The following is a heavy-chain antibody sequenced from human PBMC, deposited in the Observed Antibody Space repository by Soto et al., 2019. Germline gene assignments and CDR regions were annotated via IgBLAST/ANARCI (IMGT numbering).Heavy chain of an antibody. V-gene: IGHV1-2*02. CDR2: INPNSGGT. CDR1: GYTFTGYY. Sequence: ASVKVSCKASGYTFTGYYMHWVRQAPGQGLEWMGWINPNSGGTNYAQKFQGRVTMTRDTSISTAYMELSRLRSDDTAVYYCARDLGRGWGPSGYYYGMDAWGQGTTVTVSS. CDR3: ARDLGRGWGPSGYYYGMDA. D-gene: IGHD6-19*01. J-gene: IGHJ6*02.